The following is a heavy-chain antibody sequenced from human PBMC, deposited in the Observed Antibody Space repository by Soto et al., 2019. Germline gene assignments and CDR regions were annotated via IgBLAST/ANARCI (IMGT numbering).Heavy chain of an antibody. CDR2: ISSSSSTI. V-gene: IGHV3-48*01. CDR3: ARNHAQGPY. J-gene: IGHJ4*02. CDR1: GFTFSSYS. Sequence: GGSLRLSCAASGFTFSSYSMNWVRQAPGKGLEWVSYISSSSSTIYYADSVKGRFTISRDNAKNSLYLQMNSLGAEDTAVYYCARNHAQGPYWGQGTLVTVSS.